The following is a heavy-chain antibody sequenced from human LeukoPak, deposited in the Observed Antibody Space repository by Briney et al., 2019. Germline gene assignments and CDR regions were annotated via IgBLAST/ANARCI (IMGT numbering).Heavy chain of an antibody. CDR2: IYPGDSDT. D-gene: IGHD3-22*01. J-gene: IGHJ4*02. CDR1: GYSFTSYC. V-gene: IGHV5-51*01. CDR3: ARLRYYYDSSGYSYYFDY. Sequence: GESLKISCKGSGYSFTSYCIGWVRQMPGKGLEWMEIIYPGDSDTRYSPSFQGQVTISADKSISTAYLQRSSLKASDTAMYYCARLRYYYDSSGYSYYFDYWGQGTLVTVSS.